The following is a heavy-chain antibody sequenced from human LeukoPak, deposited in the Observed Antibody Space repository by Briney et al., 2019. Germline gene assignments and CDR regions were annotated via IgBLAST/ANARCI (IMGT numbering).Heavy chain of an antibody. D-gene: IGHD3-16*02. CDR3: ARGETVYGGAIVY. CDR1: GHTLTVHY. V-gene: IGHV1-2*02. J-gene: IGHJ4*02. CDR2: INPNSGGT. Sequence: ASVKVSCKASGHTLTVHYIHWVRQAPGQGLEWMGCINPNSGGTKYAQKFQGGVTLTRDTSISTAYMELSRLRSDDTAVYYCARGETVYGGAIVYWGQGTLVTVSS.